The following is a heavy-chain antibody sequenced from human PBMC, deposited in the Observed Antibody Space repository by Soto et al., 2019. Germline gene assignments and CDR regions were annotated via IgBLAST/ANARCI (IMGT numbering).Heavy chain of an antibody. Sequence: QMQLVQSGPEVKKPGTSVKVSCKASGFTFTSYPMQWVRQARGERLECIGWIVGGSDDTDYEQKFQERVTITRDMSTGTAYMELSSLRSEDTAVYYCAALGEDAYGDFGSFDVWGQGTMVTVSS. D-gene: IGHD4-17*01. CDR1: GFTFTSYP. V-gene: IGHV1-58*02. CDR3: AALGEDAYGDFGSFDV. J-gene: IGHJ3*01. CDR2: IVGGSDDT.